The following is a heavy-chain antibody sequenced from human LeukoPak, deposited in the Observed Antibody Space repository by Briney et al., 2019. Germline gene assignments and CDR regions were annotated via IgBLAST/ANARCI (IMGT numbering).Heavy chain of an antibody. V-gene: IGHV4-59*01. CDR3: ARIPGDRPDD. CDR2: MYFGERT. CDR1: GASMTSYY. D-gene: IGHD7-27*01. Sequence: SETLSLTCAVSGASMTSYYCTWIRQPPGKGLEWVGYMYFGERTNYNPSLKSRATISIDTSKKQFSLNLKSVTAADTAVYYCARIPGDRPDDWGQGTLVTVS. J-gene: IGHJ4*02.